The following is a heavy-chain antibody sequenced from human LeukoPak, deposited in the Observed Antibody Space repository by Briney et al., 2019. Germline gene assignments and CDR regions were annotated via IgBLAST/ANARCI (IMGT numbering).Heavy chain of an antibody. CDR1: GFTFSSYW. Sequence: PGGSLRLSCAASGFTFSSYWMSWVRQAPGKGLEWVANMKYDGSEKDYVDSVKGRFTISRDNAKNSLCLQMNSLRAEDTAVYYCARDIAAAGLFFDYWGQGTLVTVSS. J-gene: IGHJ4*02. V-gene: IGHV3-7*01. D-gene: IGHD6-13*01. CDR2: MKYDGSEK. CDR3: ARDIAAAGLFFDY.